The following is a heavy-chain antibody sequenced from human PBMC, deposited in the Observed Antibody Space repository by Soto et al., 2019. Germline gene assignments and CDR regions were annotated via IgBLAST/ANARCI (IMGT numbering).Heavy chain of an antibody. V-gene: IGHV4-34*01. CDR3: ARDGCCTSTTCRIGNWFDP. CDR1: GGSFSGHY. D-gene: IGHD2-2*03. CDR2: VNHRGST. J-gene: IGHJ5*02. Sequence: QVQLQQGGAGLLKPSETLSLTCTVYGGSFSGHYWSWIRQAPGKGLEWIGGVNHRGSTYKPSLESRVTRSVDPSKNQFSLKLSSGTAADTAVYYCARDGCCTSTTCRIGNWFDPWGQGTLVTVSS.